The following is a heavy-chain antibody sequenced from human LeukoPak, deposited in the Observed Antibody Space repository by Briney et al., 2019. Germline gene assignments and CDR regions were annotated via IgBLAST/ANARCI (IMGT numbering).Heavy chain of an antibody. Sequence: SETLSLTCDVAGASISSNKWWSWVRQPPGKGLEWIGEIYHGGSTNFNPSLKSRVTISVDKSKNQFSLSLRSVTAADTAVYYCARHSATVTTLAFDPWGQGTLVTVSS. J-gene: IGHJ5*02. CDR2: IYHGGST. V-gene: IGHV4-4*02. CDR3: ARHSATVTTLAFDP. CDR1: GASISSNKW. D-gene: IGHD4-17*01.